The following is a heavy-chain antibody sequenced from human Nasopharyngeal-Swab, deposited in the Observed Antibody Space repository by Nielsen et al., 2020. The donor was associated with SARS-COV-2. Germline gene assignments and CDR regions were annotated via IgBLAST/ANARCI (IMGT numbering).Heavy chain of an antibody. D-gene: IGHD3-22*01. Sequence: GESLKISCVVSGFTFSDHWMHWVRQAPGKGLEWVAVISYDGSNKYYADSVKGRFTISRDNSKNTLYLQMNSLRAEDTAVYYCAKVSYYYDSSGYDYWGQGTLVTVSS. J-gene: IGHJ4*02. V-gene: IGHV3-30*18. CDR1: GFTFSDHW. CDR2: ISYDGSNK. CDR3: AKVSYYYDSSGYDY.